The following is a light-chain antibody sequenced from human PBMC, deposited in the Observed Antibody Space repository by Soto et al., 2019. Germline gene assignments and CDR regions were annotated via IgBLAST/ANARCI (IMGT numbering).Light chain of an antibody. J-gene: IGKJ1*01. V-gene: IGKV1-5*03. CDR2: KAS. Sequence: DIQMTQSPSTLSASVGDRVTITCRASQSISSWLAWYQQKPGKAPKLLIYKASTLESGVPSRFSGSGSGTEFTLTISSLQPDDFATYYCQQYKSYSSWRFGEGTKVEVK. CDR3: QQYKSYSSWR. CDR1: QSISSW.